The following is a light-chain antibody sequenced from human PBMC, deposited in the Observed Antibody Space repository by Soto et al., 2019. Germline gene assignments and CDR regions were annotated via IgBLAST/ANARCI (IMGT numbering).Light chain of an antibody. CDR3: QQYNNWPFIT. CDR1: QSVSGN. V-gene: IGKV3-15*01. Sequence: EIVMTQSPATLSVSPGERATFSCRASQSVSGNLAWYQQKPGLSPRLLIYGASSRATGIPVRFSGSGSGTEFTLTISSLQSEDFAVYYCQQYNNWPFITFGQGTRLEIK. CDR2: GAS. J-gene: IGKJ5*01.